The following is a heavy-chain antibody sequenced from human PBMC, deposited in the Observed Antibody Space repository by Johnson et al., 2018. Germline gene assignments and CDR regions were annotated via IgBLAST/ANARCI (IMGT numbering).Heavy chain of an antibody. D-gene: IGHD6-13*01. CDR1: GFTFNAYW. Sequence: VQLQESGGGLVQPGGSLRLYCAASGFTFNAYWMHWVRQAPGKGLVWVSRVNSAGRATSYADFVKGRFTISRDNAKRTLYPQMRSLRVEDTALYYCAKALGPPAAGPYYFDIWGQGTLVSVSS. CDR2: VNSAGRAT. CDR3: AKALGPPAAGPYYFDI. V-gene: IGHV3-74*01. J-gene: IGHJ4*02.